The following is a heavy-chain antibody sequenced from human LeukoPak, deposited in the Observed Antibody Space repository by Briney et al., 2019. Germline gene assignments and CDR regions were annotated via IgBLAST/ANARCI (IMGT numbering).Heavy chain of an antibody. D-gene: IGHD3-3*01. CDR1: GYTFTSYD. CDR3: ARRRYYDFWSGYYYWYYYYGMDV. V-gene: IGHV1-8*01. CDR2: MNPNSGNT. Sequence: ASVKVSCKASGYTFTSYDINWVRQATGQGLEWMGWMNPNSGNTGYAQKFQGRVTMTRNTSISTAYMELSSLRSEVTAVYYCARRRYYDFWSGYYYWYYYYGMDVWGQGTTVTVSS. J-gene: IGHJ6*02.